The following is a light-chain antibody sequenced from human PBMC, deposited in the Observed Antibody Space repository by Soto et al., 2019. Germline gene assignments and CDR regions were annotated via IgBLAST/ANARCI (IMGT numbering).Light chain of an antibody. J-gene: IGKJ1*01. CDR2: DAS. V-gene: IGKV3-11*01. CDR3: QQRSNWPRT. Sequence: EIVLTQSPATLSLSPGERATLSCRATQSVSSYLTWYQQKPGQAPRLLIYDASNRATGIQARFSGSGSGTDCTLTISSLEPEDFAVYYCQQRSNWPRTFGRGTRVAI. CDR1: QSVSSY.